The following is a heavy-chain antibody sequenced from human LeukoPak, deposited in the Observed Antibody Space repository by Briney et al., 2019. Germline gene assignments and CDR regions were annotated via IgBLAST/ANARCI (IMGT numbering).Heavy chain of an antibody. J-gene: IGHJ4*02. CDR2: INHSGST. D-gene: IGHD5-18*01. V-gene: IGHV4-34*01. CDR1: GGSFSGYY. CDR3: ARGIFGYSY. Sequence: SETLSLTCAVYGGSFSGYYWSWIRQPPGKGLERIGEINHSGSTNYNPSLKSRVTISVDTSKNQFSLKLSSVTAADTAVYYCARGIFGYSYWGQGTLVTVSS.